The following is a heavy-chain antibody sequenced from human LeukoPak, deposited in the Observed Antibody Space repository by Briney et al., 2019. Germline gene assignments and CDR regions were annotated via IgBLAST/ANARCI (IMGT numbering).Heavy chain of an antibody. CDR2: IYYSGST. CDR3: ARERAGYFDY. Sequence: SETLSLTCTVSGGPISSYYWSWIRQPPGKGLEWIGYIYYSGSTNYNPSLKSRVTISVDTSKNQFSLKLSSVTAADTAVYYCARERAGYFDYWGQGTLVTVSS. J-gene: IGHJ4*02. V-gene: IGHV4-59*01. CDR1: GGPISSYY.